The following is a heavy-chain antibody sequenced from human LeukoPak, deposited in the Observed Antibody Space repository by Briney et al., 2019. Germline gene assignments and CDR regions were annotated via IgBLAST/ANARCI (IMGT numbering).Heavy chain of an antibody. CDR2: INHSGST. D-gene: IGHD6-13*01. V-gene: IGHV4-34*01. J-gene: IGHJ6*03. CDR1: GGSFSGYY. Sequence: SETLSLTCAVYGGSFSGYYWSWIRQPPGKGLEWIGEINHSGSTNYNPSLKSRVTISVDTSKNQFSLKLSSVTAADTAVYYCARDGVRYSSSWYRRNYMDVWGKGTTVTVSS. CDR3: ARDGVRYSSSWYRRNYMDV.